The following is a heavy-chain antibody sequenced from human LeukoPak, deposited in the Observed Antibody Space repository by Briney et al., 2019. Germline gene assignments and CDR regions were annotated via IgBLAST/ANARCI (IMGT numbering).Heavy chain of an antibody. Sequence: GGSLRLSCAASGLTFSSFGMSWVRQAPGKGLEWVSHISGSGTTTYYADSVKGRFAISRDNSKNTLYLQMNSLRAEDTAVYYCAKYTGRRAFDMWGQGTMVTVSS. J-gene: IGHJ3*02. V-gene: IGHV3-23*01. D-gene: IGHD7-27*01. CDR2: ISGSGTTT. CDR1: GLTFSSFG. CDR3: AKYTGRRAFDM.